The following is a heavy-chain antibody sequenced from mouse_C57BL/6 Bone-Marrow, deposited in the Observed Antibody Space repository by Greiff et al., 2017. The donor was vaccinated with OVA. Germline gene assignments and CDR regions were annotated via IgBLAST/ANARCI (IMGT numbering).Heavy chain of an antibody. CDR1: GYTFTSYW. V-gene: IGHV1-55*01. J-gene: IGHJ2*01. CDR2: ISPGSGST. D-gene: IGHD2-4*01. CDR3: ARSYDYDGDYFDY. Sequence: QVQLQQPGAELVKPGASVKMSCKASGYTFTSYWITWVKQRPGQGLEWIGDISPGSGSTNYNAKFKSKATLTVDTSSSTAYMQLSSLTSVDSAVYYCARSYDYDGDYFDYWGQGTTLTVSS.